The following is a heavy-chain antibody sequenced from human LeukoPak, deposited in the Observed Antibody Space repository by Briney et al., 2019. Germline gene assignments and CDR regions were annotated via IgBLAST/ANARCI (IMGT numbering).Heavy chain of an antibody. CDR1: GGSISSGGYY. Sequence: PSETLSLTCTVSGGSISSGGYYWSWIRQHPGKGLEWIGYIYYSGSTNYNPSLKSRVTISVDTSKNQFSLKLSSVTAADTAAYYCARHYSSTTGFDPWGQGTLVTVSS. CDR2: IYYSGST. V-gene: IGHV4-61*08. D-gene: IGHD2-2*01. CDR3: ARHYSSTTGFDP. J-gene: IGHJ5*02.